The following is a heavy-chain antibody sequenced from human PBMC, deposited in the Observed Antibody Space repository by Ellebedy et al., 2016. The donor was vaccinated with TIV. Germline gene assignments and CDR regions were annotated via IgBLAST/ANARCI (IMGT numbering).Heavy chain of an antibody. D-gene: IGHD3-10*01. V-gene: IGHV3-9*01. CDR3: AEDLGSDFGLASHYKN. Sequence: GGSLRLSXEASGFYFADYAMHWVRQRPGKGLEWVSGITWNSDSILYADSVKGRFTISRDNARNSLFLQMTSLTPEDTAVYYCAEDLGSDFGLASHYKNWGQGTQVTVSS. J-gene: IGHJ4*02. CDR2: ITWNSDSI. CDR1: GFYFADYA.